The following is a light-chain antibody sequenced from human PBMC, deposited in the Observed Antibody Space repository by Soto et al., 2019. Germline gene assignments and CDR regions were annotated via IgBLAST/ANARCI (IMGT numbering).Light chain of an antibody. J-gene: IGKJ1*01. CDR3: HQRQSWPRT. CDR1: QYVGTR. CDR2: YTS. V-gene: IGKV3-11*01. Sequence: EIVLTQSPATLSSSPGETATLSCTASQYVGTRLAWYQHKPGQAPRLLIYYTSNRATGMPARFSGSGSGTDFTLTINSLAPEDFAIYYCHQRQSWPRTFGQGTKVDIK.